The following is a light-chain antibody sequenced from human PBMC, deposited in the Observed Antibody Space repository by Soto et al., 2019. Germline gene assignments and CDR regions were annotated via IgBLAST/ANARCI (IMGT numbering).Light chain of an antibody. J-gene: IGKJ2*01. CDR3: QQYGRSPYS. Sequence: EIVLTQSPGTLSLSLGERVTLSCRASQSVSSNYLAWYQQRPGQAPRLLIHGVSSRATGIPDRFTGSGSGRDFTLTISSLEPEDSAVYYFQQYGRSPYSFGQGTKLEIK. CDR1: QSVSSNY. CDR2: GVS. V-gene: IGKV3-20*01.